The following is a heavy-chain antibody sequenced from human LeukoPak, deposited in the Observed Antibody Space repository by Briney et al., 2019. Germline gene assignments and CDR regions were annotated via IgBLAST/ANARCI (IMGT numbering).Heavy chain of an antibody. CDR3: ARVGYSYGSPFYYYYYMDV. Sequence: PSETLSLTCAVYGGSFSGYYWSWIRQPPGKGLEWIGEINHSGSTNYNPSLKSRVTISVDTSKNQFSLKLSSVTAADTAVYYCARVGYSYGSPFYYYYYMDVWGKGTTVTVSS. CDR2: INHSGST. CDR1: GGSFSGYY. V-gene: IGHV4-34*01. D-gene: IGHD5-18*01. J-gene: IGHJ6*03.